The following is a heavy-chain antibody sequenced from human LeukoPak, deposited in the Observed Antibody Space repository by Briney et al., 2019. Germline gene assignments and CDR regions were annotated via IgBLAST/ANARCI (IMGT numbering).Heavy chain of an antibody. CDR1: GFTFSSYW. V-gene: IGHV3-7*01. Sequence: GGSLRLSCAASGFTFSSYWMGWLRQAPGKGLEWVANINQDGSETYYLDLVEGRSTISRDNAKNSLYLQMNSLGAYDTAVYFCAKSNAARDASGSDYWGQGTLVTVSS. CDR2: INQDGSET. D-gene: IGHD3-10*01. J-gene: IGHJ4*02. CDR3: AKSNAARDASGSDY.